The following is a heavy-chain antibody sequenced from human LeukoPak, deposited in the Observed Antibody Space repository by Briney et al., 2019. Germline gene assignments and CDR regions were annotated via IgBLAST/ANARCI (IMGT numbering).Heavy chain of an antibody. CDR1: GFTFSDYY. CDR3: AIAKGPVDIVVAATGVFGY. J-gene: IGHJ4*02. V-gene: IGHV3-11*01. Sequence: GGSLRLSCAASGFTFSDYYMSWIRQAPGKGLEWVSYISSSGSTIYYADSVKGRFTISRDNAKNSLYLQMNSLRADDTAVYYCAIAKGPVDIVVAATGVFGYWGQGTLVTVSS. D-gene: IGHD6-19*01. CDR2: ISSSGSTI.